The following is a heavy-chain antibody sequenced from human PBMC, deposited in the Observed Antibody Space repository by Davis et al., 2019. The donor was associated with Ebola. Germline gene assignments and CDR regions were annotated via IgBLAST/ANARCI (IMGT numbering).Heavy chain of an antibody. V-gene: IGHV3-21*01. CDR3: ARGGYYDTSGYSHDAFDI. Sequence: GESLKISCAASEVTFSYYSMNWVRQAPGKGLEWVSSISSSSYYIYYADSLKGRFTISRDNAKNSLYLQMSSLRAEDTAVYYCARGGYYDTSGYSHDAFDIWGQGTMVTISS. D-gene: IGHD3-22*01. CDR2: ISSSSYYI. J-gene: IGHJ3*02. CDR1: EVTFSYYS.